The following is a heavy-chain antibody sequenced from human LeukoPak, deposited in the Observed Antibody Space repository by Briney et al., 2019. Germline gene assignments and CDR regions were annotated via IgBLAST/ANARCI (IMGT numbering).Heavy chain of an antibody. V-gene: IGHV4-4*07. CDR1: GGSISSYY. Sequence: SETLSLTCTVSGGSISSYYWSWIRQPPGKGLEWIGRIYTSGSTNYNPSLKSRVTMSVDTSKNQFSLKLSSVTAADTAVYYCARDRGYSGYDYFDYWGQGTLVTVSS. CDR2: IYTSGST. CDR3: ARDRGYSGYDYFDY. J-gene: IGHJ4*02. D-gene: IGHD5-12*01.